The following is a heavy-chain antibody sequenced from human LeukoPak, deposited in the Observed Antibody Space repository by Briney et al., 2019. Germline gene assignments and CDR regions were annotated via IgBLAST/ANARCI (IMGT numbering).Heavy chain of an antibody. D-gene: IGHD3-10*02. CDR3: AELGITMIGGV. Sequence: GGSLRLSCAASGFTFSSYNMNWVRQAPGKGLEWVSSTTSSSSYIYYADSVKGRFTISRDNAKNSLYLQMNSLRAEDTAVYYCAELGITMIGGVWGKGTTVTISS. CDR1: GFTFSSYN. CDR2: TTSSSSYI. J-gene: IGHJ6*04. V-gene: IGHV3-21*01.